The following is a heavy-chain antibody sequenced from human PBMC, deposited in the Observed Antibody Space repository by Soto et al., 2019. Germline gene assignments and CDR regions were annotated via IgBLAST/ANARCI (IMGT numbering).Heavy chain of an antibody. CDR1: GYTFTSYG. Sequence: VSVKVSWKDAGYTFTSYGISWLGQAPGQGLEWMGWISAYNGNTNYAQKLQGRVTMNTDTSTSTAHMELRSLRSDDTAVYYCAWGSGGGDCYSWFDYWG. CDR3: AWGSGGGDCYSWFDY. J-gene: IGHJ4*01. V-gene: IGHV1-18*01. D-gene: IGHD2-21*02. CDR2: ISAYNGNT.